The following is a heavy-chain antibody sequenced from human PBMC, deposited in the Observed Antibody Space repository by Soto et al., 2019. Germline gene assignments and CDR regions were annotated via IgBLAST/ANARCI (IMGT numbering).Heavy chain of an antibody. Sequence: GSLRLSCSASGFTFSSYGMHWVRQAPGKGLECVSAISSNGGSTYYADSVKGRFTISRDNSKNTLYVQMSSLRAEDTALYYCVRRVTTHRSPGYYFDYWGQGTLVTVSS. CDR2: ISSNGGST. V-gene: IGHV3-64*05. J-gene: IGHJ4*02. CDR3: VRRVTTHRSPGYYFDY. CDR1: GFTFSSYG. D-gene: IGHD4-17*01.